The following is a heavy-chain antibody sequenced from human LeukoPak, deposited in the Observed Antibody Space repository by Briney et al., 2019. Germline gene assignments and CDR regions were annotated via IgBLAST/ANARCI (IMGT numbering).Heavy chain of an antibody. CDR1: GGTFSSYA. J-gene: IGHJ5*02. D-gene: IGHD6-6*01. CDR2: IIPILGIA. V-gene: IGHV1-69*04. Sequence: SVTVSCKASGGTFSSYAISWVRQAPGQGLEWMGRIIPILGIANYAQKFQGRVTITADKSTSTAYMELSSLRSEDTAVYYCARDVAEYSSSSYWFDPWGQGTLVTVSS. CDR3: ARDVAEYSSSSYWFDP.